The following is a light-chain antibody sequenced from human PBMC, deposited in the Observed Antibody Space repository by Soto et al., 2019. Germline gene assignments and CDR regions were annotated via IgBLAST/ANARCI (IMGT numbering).Light chain of an antibody. J-gene: IGKJ1*01. V-gene: IGKV1-6*01. CDR3: LQDYSYPWP. CDR2: AAS. CDR1: QDVRDD. Sequence: AIQMTQSPSSLSASVGDSVSITCRASQDVRDDLGWYQQKPGKAPKLLIYAASSLQSGVPPRFSGSGSGTDFTLPITYLPPEDFATYYCLQDYSYPWPVGQGTKVDSK.